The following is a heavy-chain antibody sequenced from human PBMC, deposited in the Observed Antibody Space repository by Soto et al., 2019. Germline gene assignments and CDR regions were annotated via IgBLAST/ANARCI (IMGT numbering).Heavy chain of an antibody. CDR3: AREVEVHTPVFGF. CDR1: GGTFNNYA. D-gene: IGHD2-2*01. CDR2: ISPMFGKA. J-gene: IGHJ4*02. Sequence: QVQLVQSGAEVKRPGSSVKVSCKASGGTFNNYAINWVRQAPGQGLEWMGDISPMFGKANYAQKFQGRVKISADDSTATDYLELSSLRSEDTGLYYCAREVEVHTPVFGFWGQGSLVTVSS. V-gene: IGHV1-69*01.